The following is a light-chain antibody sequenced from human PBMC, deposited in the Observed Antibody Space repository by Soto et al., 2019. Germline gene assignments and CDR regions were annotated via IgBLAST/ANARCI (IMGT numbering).Light chain of an antibody. CDR3: LLNYGGAHHFV. CDR2: ETS. J-gene: IGLJ7*01. CDR1: TGTVTSGHF. Sequence: QAVVTQEPSLTVSPGGTVTLTCGSSTGTVTSGHFPYWFQQKPGQAPRTLIYETSNRHSWTPARFSGSLLGDKAALTLSGAQPEDEADYYCLLNYGGAHHFVFGGGTQLTVL. V-gene: IGLV7-46*01.